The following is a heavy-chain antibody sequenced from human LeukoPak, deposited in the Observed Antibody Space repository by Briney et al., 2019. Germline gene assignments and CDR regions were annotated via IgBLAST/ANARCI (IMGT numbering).Heavy chain of an antibody. V-gene: IGHV3-9*01. CDR3: AKANYYDSSGWIGY. Sequence: PGGSLRLSRAASGFTFDDYAMHWVRQAPGKGLEWVSGISWNSGSIGYADSVKGRFTISRDNAKNSLYLQMNSLRAEDTALYYCAKANYYDSSGWIGYWGQGTLVTVSS. J-gene: IGHJ4*02. D-gene: IGHD3-22*01. CDR2: ISWNSGSI. CDR1: GFTFDDYA.